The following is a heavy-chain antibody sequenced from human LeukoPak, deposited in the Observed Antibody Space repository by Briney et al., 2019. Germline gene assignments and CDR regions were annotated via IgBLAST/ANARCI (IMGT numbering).Heavy chain of an antibody. CDR2: IRSKANSYAT. CDR3: TRPGDCSGGSCCWYTDL. V-gene: IGHV3-73*01. CDR1: GFTFSGSA. J-gene: IGHJ2*01. Sequence: SGGSLRLSCAASGFTFSGSAMHWVRQASGKGLEWVGRIRSKANSYATAYAASVKDRFTISRDDSKNTAYLQMNSLKTEDTAVYYCTRPGDCSGGSCCWYTDLWGRGTLVTVSS. D-gene: IGHD2-15*01.